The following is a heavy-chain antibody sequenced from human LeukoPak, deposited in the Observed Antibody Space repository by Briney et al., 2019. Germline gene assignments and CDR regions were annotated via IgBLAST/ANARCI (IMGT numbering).Heavy chain of an antibody. Sequence: SVKVSCKASGGTFSSYAISWVRQAPGQGLEWMGGIIPIFGTANYAQKFQGRVTITADKSTSTAYMELRSLRSDDTAVYYCARDLYVWGSYRFDPWGQGTLVTVSS. D-gene: IGHD3-16*02. CDR2: IIPIFGTA. CDR1: GGTFSSYA. V-gene: IGHV1-69*06. J-gene: IGHJ5*02. CDR3: ARDLYVWGSYRFDP.